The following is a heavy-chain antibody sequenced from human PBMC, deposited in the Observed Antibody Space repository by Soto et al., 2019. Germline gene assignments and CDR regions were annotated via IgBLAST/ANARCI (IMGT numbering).Heavy chain of an antibody. D-gene: IGHD6-6*01. J-gene: IGHJ6*02. CDR1: GGSISSSSW. CDR2: IYHSGST. CDR3: AIHLLYSSSSLHYGMDV. V-gene: IGHV4-4*02. Sequence: QVQLQESGPGLVKPSGTLSLTCAVSGGSISSSSWWSWVRQPPGKGLEWIGEIYHSGSTNYNPSLKSRVTISVDKSKNQFSLKLSSVTAADTAVYYCAIHLLYSSSSLHYGMDVWGQGTTVTVSS.